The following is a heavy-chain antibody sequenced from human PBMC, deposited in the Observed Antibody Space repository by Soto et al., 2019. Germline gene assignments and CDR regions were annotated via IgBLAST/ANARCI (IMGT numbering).Heavy chain of an antibody. Sequence: GASVKVSCKASGYTFTGYYMHWVRQAPGQGLEWMGWINPNSGGTNYAQKFQGRVTMTRDTPISTAYMELSRLRSDDTAVYYCARPPGYSSSWSTREYGMDVRGQGTTVTVSS. V-gene: IGHV1-2*02. CDR1: GYTFTGYY. J-gene: IGHJ6*02. D-gene: IGHD6-13*01. CDR3: ARPPGYSSSWSTREYGMDV. CDR2: INPNSGGT.